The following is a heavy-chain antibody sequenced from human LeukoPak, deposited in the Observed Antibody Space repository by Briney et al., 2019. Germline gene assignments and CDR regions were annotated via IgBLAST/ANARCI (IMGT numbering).Heavy chain of an antibody. V-gene: IGHV3-23*01. CDR3: AKDYGMATIFGVQDY. CDR2: IEYSDTGG. D-gene: IGHD5-24*01. J-gene: IGHJ4*02. Sequence: PGGSLRLSCIVSGFTLSSYEMTWFRQAPGKGLEWVSSIEYSDTGGHYADSVQGRFTISKDNPKNTLYLQMNSLRAEDTAVYYCAKDYGMATIFGVQDYWGQGTLVTVSS. CDR1: GFTLSSYE.